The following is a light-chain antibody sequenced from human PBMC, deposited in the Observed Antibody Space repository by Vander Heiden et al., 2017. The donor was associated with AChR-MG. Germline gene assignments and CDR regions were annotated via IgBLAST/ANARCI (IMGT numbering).Light chain of an antibody. CDR2: AAS. Sequence: DIQLTPSPSARYASVGDRVTITGRASQSISSYLNWYQQKPGKAPKLLIYAASSLQSGVPSRFSGSGSGTDFTLTISSLQPEDFATYYCQQSDSTPTGTFGQGTKVEIK. J-gene: IGKJ1*01. CDR1: QSISSY. CDR3: QQSDSTPTGT. V-gene: IGKV1-39*01.